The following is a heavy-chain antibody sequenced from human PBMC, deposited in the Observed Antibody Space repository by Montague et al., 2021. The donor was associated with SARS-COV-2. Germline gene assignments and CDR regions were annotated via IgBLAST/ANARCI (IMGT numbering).Heavy chain of an antibody. CDR3: ASDGSLGFEILIGPRHYSYGMDV. Sequence: SETLSLTCTVSGGSISSSSYYWGWIRQPPGEGLEWIGSIYYSGSTYYNPSLKSRVTISVDTSKNQFSLKLSSVTAADTAVYYCASDGSLGFEILIGPRHYSYGMDVWGQGTTVTVSS. J-gene: IGHJ6*02. CDR1: GGSISSSSYY. D-gene: IGHD3-9*01. CDR2: IYYSGST. V-gene: IGHV4-39*07.